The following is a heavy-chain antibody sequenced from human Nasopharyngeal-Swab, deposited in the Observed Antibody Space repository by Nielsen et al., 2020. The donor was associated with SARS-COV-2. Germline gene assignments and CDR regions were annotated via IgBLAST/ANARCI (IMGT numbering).Heavy chain of an antibody. CDR2: IIPIFGTA. Sequence: SVKVSCKASGYTFTSYAISWVRQAPGQGLEWMGGIIPIFGTANYAQKFQGRVTITADESTSTAYMELSSLRSEDTAVYYCARVSRITGTTFFDYWGQGTLVTVSS. J-gene: IGHJ4*02. CDR3: ARVSRITGTTFFDY. CDR1: GYTFTSYA. D-gene: IGHD1-7*01. V-gene: IGHV1-69*13.